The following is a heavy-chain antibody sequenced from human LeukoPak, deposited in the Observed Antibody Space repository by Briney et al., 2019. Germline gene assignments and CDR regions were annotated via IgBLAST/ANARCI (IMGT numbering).Heavy chain of an antibody. CDR1: GFTFSSYA. V-gene: IGHV3-30-3*01. CDR2: ISYDGSNK. Sequence: AGGSLRLSCAASGFTFSSYAMSWVRQAPGKGLEWVAVISYDGSNKYYADSVKGRFTISRDNSKNTLYLQMNSLRAEDTAVYYCARDRGYNWNYGIDYYCYYMDVWGKGTTVTVSS. J-gene: IGHJ6*03. CDR3: ARDRGYNWNYGIDYYCYYMDV. D-gene: IGHD1-7*01.